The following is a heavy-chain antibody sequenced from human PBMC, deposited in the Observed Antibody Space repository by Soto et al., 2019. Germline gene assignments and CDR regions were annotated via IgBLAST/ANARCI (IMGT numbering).Heavy chain of an antibody. Sequence: AGGSLRLSCAASGFSFSSYAMSWLRQAPGKGLEWVSTISGSDGKTFYADSVKGRFSISRDTSDNMLYLQMNSLRDDDTAVYYCARWSYLDYWGQGARVTVSS. CDR3: ARWSYLDY. CDR2: ISGSDGKT. J-gene: IGHJ4*02. D-gene: IGHD2-15*01. CDR1: GFSFSSYA. V-gene: IGHV3-23*01.